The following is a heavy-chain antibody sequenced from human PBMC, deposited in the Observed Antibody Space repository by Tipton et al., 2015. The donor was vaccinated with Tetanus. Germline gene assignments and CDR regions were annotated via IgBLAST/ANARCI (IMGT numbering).Heavy chain of an antibody. J-gene: IGHJ5*02. CDR2: ISVRGSHT. V-gene: IGHV3-23*01. CDR1: GYTFSAYT. Sequence: SLRLSCKASGYTFSAYTMHWVRQAPGKGLEWVSGISVRGSHTYYADPVKGRFSISRDNSKNTVYLQMNSLRDEDTAVYYCAKDPASRGWFDPWGQGTLVSVSS. CDR3: AKDPASRGWFDP.